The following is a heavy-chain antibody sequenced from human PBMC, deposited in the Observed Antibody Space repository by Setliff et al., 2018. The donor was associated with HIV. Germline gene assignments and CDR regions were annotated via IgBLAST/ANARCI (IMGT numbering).Heavy chain of an antibody. J-gene: IGHJ4*02. CDR2: IHSSGTT. D-gene: IGHD1-26*01. V-gene: IGHV4-39*01. Sequence: PSETLSLTCTVSGGSFSSSTYSWGWIRQPPGMGLEWIGSIHSSGTTYYNPSLKSRVAISVDTSRSQFSLKLRSVTAADTAVYYCAGGPGTTSIDYWAQGTLVTVSS. CDR3: AGGPGTTSIDY. CDR1: GGSFSSSTYS.